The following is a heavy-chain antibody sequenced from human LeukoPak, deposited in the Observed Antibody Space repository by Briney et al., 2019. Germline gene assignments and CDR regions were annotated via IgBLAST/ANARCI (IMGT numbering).Heavy chain of an antibody. V-gene: IGHV3-53*01. J-gene: IGHJ5*02. CDR2: FYSGGKT. CDR1: GFTVSSSY. CDR3: AKGEPKRRFDP. Sequence: PGGSLRLSCAASGFTVSSSYMSWVRQAPGKGLEWVSVFYSGGKTYYTDSVKGRFTISRDNSKNTLYLQMNSLRAEDTAVYCCAKGEPKRRFDPWGQGTLVTVSS. D-gene: IGHD1-14*01.